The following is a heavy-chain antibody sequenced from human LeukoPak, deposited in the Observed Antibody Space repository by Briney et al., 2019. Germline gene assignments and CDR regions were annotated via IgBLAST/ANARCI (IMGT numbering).Heavy chain of an antibody. J-gene: IGHJ4*02. CDR1: GFTFSGYS. D-gene: IGHD3-9*01. V-gene: IGHV3-21*01. CDR3: ARGVVRYFDY. CDR2: ISSSSSYI. Sequence: TGGSLRLSCAASGFTFSGYSMNWVRQAPGKGLEWVSSISSSSSYIYYADSVKGRFTISRDNAKNSLYLQMNSLRAEDTAVYYCARGVVRYFDYWGQGALVTVSS.